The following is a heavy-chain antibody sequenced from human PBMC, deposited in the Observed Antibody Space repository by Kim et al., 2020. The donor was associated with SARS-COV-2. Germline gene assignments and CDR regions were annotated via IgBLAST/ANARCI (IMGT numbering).Heavy chain of an antibody. V-gene: IGHV1-3*01. J-gene: IGHJ4*02. CDR2: INAGNGNT. D-gene: IGHD5-18*01. Sequence: ASVKVSCKASGYTFTSYAMHWVRQAPGQRLEWMGWINAGNGNTKYSQKFQGRVTITRDTSASTAYMELSSLRSEDTAVYYCARSERAPTAMATWGYWGQGTLVTVSS. CDR3: ARSERAPTAMATWGY. CDR1: GYTFTSYA.